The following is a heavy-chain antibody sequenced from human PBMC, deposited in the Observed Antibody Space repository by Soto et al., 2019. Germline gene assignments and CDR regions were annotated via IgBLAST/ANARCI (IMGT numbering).Heavy chain of an antibody. J-gene: IGHJ4*02. D-gene: IGHD5-18*01. CDR3: ARDHRGYSYGHDY. Sequence: ASVKVSCKVSGYTLTELSMHWVRQAPGKGLEWMGGFDPEDGETIYAQKLQGRVTMTTDTSTSTAYMELRSLRSDDTAVYYCARDHRGYSYGHDYWGQGTLVTVSS. CDR1: GYTLTELS. CDR2: FDPEDGET. V-gene: IGHV1-24*01.